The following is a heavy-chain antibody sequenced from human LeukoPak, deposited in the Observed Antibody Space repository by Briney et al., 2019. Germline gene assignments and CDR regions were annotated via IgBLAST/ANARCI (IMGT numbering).Heavy chain of an antibody. J-gene: IGHJ5*02. CDR2: ISGSGATT. V-gene: IGHV3-23*01. CDR1: GFTFSSNI. CDR3: AKVRGP. Sequence: GGSLRLSCAASGFTFSSNIMSWVRQAPGKGLEWVSGISGSGATTYYAESVKGRFTISRDNSKNTLYLQMNSLRAEDTALYYCAKVRGPWGQGTLVTVSS. D-gene: IGHD3-10*01.